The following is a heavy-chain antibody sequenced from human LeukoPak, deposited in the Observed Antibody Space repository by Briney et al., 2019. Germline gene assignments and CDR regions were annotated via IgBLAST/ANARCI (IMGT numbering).Heavy chain of an antibody. J-gene: IGHJ6*02. CDR1: GFTFSSSW. V-gene: IGHV3-7*03. CDR2: VNRDGSET. CDR3: ARNNGMDV. Sequence: PGGSLRLSCVASGFTFSSSWMTWVRQVPGRGPEWVANVNRDGSETYYLDSVKGRFTISKDNAKNSLYLQMNSLRAEDTALYHCARNNGMDVWGQGTTVIVSS.